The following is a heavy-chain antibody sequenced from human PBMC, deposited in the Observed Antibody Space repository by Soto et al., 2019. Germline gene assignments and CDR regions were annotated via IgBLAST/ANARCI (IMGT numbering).Heavy chain of an antibody. CDR2: ISYDGSNK. Sequence: GGSLRLSCAASGFTFSSYGMHWVRQAPGKGLEWVAVISYDGSNKYYADSVKGRFTISRDNSKNTLYLQMNSLRAEDTAVYYCAKVPTVTNYYYYYGMDVWGKGTTVTVSS. CDR3: AKVPTVTNYYYYYGMDV. D-gene: IGHD4-4*01. CDR1: GFTFSSYG. J-gene: IGHJ6*04. V-gene: IGHV3-30*18.